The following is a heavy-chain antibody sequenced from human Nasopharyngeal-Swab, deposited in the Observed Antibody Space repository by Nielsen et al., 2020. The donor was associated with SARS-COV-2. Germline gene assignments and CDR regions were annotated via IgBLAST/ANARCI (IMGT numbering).Heavy chain of an antibody. Sequence: VRQAPGKGLEWVAVISYDGSNKYYADSVKGRFTISRDNPENTLYLQMNSLRADDTAVYYCAKEPSYSSGWLSWFDPWGQGTLVTVSS. V-gene: IGHV3-30*18. D-gene: IGHD6-19*01. CDR2: ISYDGSNK. J-gene: IGHJ5*02. CDR3: AKEPSYSSGWLSWFDP.